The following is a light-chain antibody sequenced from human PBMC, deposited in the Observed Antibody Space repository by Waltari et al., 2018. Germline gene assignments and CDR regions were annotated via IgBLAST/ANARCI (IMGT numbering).Light chain of an antibody. J-gene: IGKJ1*01. V-gene: IGKV1-5*03. CDR3: QQYYSYPLT. Sequence: DIQMTQSPSTLSASVGDRVTITCRASQSIDTWLAWYQHKPGKAPNILIYTASNLEGGVPSRFSDSGSGTEFSLTISSLQPDDFASYYCQQYYSYPLTFGQGTKVEIK. CDR2: TAS. CDR1: QSIDTW.